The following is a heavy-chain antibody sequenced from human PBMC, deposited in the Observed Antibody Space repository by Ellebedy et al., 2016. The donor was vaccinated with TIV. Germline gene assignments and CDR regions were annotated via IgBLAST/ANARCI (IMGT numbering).Heavy chain of an antibody. CDR3: ARGSSPYF. V-gene: IGHV7-4-1*02. J-gene: IGHJ4*02. Sequence: ASVKVSCKASGYTFTGYALNWVRQAPGKGLEWMGWINTDTGNATYAQDFTGRFVFSLDTSDTTAHLQINNLKTEDTAVYFCARGSSPYFWGQGTLVTVSS. CDR2: INTDTGNA. CDR1: GYTFTGYA. D-gene: IGHD3-9*01.